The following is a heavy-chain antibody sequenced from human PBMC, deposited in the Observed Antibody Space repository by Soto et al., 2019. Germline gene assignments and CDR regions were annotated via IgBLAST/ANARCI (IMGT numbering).Heavy chain of an antibody. CDR1: GGTFSSYS. CDR3: ARDGGRHSGGIDY. Sequence: SVKVSCKASGGTFSSYSINWVRQAPGQGLEWMGEIIPIFGTANYAQKFQGRVPITADESTSTAYMELSSLRSEDTAVYYCARDGGRHSGGIDYWGQGTLVTVS. V-gene: IGHV1-69*13. J-gene: IGHJ4*02. D-gene: IGHD1-26*01. CDR2: IIPIFGTA.